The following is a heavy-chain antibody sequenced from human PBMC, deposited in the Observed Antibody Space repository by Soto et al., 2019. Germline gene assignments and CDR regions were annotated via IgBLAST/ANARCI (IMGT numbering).Heavy chain of an antibody. CDR3: ARPTHYYGSGSYYSHYYYGMDV. D-gene: IGHD3-10*01. Sequence: SETLSLTCAVYGGSFSGYYWSWIRQPPGKGLEWIGEINHSGSTNYNPSLKSRVTISVDTSKNQFSLKLSSVTAADTAVYYCARPTHYYGSGSYYSHYYYGMDVWGQGTTVTVSS. CDR2: INHSGST. J-gene: IGHJ6*02. CDR1: GGSFSGYY. V-gene: IGHV4-34*01.